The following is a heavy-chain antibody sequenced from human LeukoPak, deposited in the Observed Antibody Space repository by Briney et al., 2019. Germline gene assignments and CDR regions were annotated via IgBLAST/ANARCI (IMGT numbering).Heavy chain of an antibody. V-gene: IGHV3-7*01. J-gene: IGHJ5*01. Sequence: PGGSLRLSCAASGFTFSDYWMNWLRQAPGKGLEWVANIKQDGSEKYYVDSVKGRFTISRDNAKNSPYLQMNSLRAEDTAVYYCAKEGAYPIVTYDSWGQGTLVTVSS. CDR2: IKQDGSEK. D-gene: IGHD4-11*01. CDR1: GFTFSDYW. CDR3: AKEGAYPIVTYDS.